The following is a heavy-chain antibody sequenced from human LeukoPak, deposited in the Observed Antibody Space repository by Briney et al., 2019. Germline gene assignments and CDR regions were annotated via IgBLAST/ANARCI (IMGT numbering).Heavy chain of an antibody. CDR2: IYSGGST. Sequence: GGSLRLSCAASGFTVSSNYMSWVRQAPGKGLEWVSVIYSGGSTYYADSVKGRFTISRDNSKSTLYLQMNCLRAEDTAVYYCARVDGPFYYYGMDVWGQGTTVTVSS. D-gene: IGHD2-8*01. CDR3: ARVDGPFYYYGMDV. V-gene: IGHV3-66*01. J-gene: IGHJ6*02. CDR1: GFTVSSNY.